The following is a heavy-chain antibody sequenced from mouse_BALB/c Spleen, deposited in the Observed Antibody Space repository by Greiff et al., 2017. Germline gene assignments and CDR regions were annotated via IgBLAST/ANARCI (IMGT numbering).Heavy chain of an antibody. Sequence: VLLVESGPGLVAPSQSLSITCTVSGFSLTSYGVSWVRQPPGKGLEWLGVIWGDGSTNYHSALISRLSISKDNSKSQVSLQLNSLQTDDTAAYYCAAGPSRAYAMDYWGQGTSVTVSS. CDR1: GFSLTSYG. J-gene: IGHJ4*01. CDR3: AAGPSRAYAMDY. D-gene: IGHD3-3*01. V-gene: IGHV2-3*01. CDR2: IWGDGST.